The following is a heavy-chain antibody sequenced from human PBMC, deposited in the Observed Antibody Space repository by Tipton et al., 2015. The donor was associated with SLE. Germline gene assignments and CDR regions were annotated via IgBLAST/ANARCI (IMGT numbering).Heavy chain of an antibody. D-gene: IGHD2-8*01. CDR3: AKERTIPFDY. J-gene: IGHJ4*02. V-gene: IGHV3-7*03. CDR2: IKEDGSEK. Sequence: LRLSCVASGFMFNNYWMSWVRQAPGKGLEWVAKIKEDGSEKYYLDSVKGRFSISRENARNTLYLQMNSLRVEDTAVYYCAKERTIPFDYWGPGTLVTVSS. CDR1: GFMFNNYW.